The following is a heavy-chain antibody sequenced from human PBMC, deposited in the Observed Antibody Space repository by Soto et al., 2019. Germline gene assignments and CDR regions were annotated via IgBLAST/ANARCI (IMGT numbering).Heavy chain of an antibody. Sequence: SETLSLTCTVSGGPITNYYWSWIRQSPGKGLEWIGYIFYSGNTNYNPSLKSRVTLLLDTSKKQFSLKLKSVTAADTAVYYCARDYFDTSGSRFDPWGQGTLVTVSS. CDR3: ARDYFDTSGSRFDP. D-gene: IGHD3-22*01. V-gene: IGHV4-59*01. CDR2: IFYSGNT. CDR1: GGPITNYY. J-gene: IGHJ5*02.